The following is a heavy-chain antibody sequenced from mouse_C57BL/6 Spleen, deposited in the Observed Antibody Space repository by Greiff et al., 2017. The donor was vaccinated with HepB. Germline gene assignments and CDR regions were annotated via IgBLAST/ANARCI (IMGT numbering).Heavy chain of an antibody. D-gene: IGHD1-1*01. CDR1: GFTFTDYY. CDR2: IRNKANGYTT. CDR3: ARSPHYYYGSSYGYFDV. Sequence: EVKLVESGGGLVQPGGSLSLSCAASGFTFTDYYMSWVRQPPGKALEWLGFIRNKANGYTTEYSASVKGRFSISRDNSQSILYLQMNALRAEDSATYYCARSPHYYYGSSYGYFDVWGTGTTVTVSS. V-gene: IGHV7-3*01. J-gene: IGHJ1*03.